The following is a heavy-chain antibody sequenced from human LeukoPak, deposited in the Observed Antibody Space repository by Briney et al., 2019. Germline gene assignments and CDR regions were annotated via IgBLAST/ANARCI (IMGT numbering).Heavy chain of an antibody. CDR2: ISGSGGST. J-gene: IGHJ1*01. CDR1: GFTFSSYA. D-gene: IGHD6-19*01. V-gene: IGHV3-23*01. CDR3: AKDLAVAREYFQR. Sequence: GGSLRLSCAASGFTFSSYAMSWVRQAPGKGLEWVSAISGSGGSTYYADSVKGRFTISRDNSKNTLCLQMNSLRAEDTAVYYCAKDLAVAREYFQRWGQGTLVTVSS.